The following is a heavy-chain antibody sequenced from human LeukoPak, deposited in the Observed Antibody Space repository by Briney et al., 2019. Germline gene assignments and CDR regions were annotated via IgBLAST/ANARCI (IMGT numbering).Heavy chain of an antibody. J-gene: IGHJ3*02. D-gene: IGHD3-9*01. Sequence: GGSLRLSSAASGFSFSTYWMSWVRQAPGEGPEWVATIKLDGSEKYYADSVKGRFTISRDNAKNSLYLQMNSLRAEDTAVYYCARDRSDILTGYNDAFDIWGQGTMVTVSS. CDR3: ARDRSDILTGYNDAFDI. CDR1: GFSFSTYW. CDR2: IKLDGSEK. V-gene: IGHV3-7*01.